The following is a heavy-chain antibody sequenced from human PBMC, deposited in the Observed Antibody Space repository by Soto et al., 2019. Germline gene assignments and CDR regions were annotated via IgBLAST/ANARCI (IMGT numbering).Heavy chain of an antibody. CDR3: ARLRIATNNYKWFDP. J-gene: IGHJ5*02. CDR1: GAALNSGNYY. V-gene: IGHV4-31*03. CDR2: IYVTGAV. D-gene: IGHD2-21*01. Sequence: SETLSLTCSVSGAALNSGNYYRSWIRQVPGKGLEWIGHIYVTGAVDYNPSLRDRITISQDTSERQFSLNLRLVTAADTAVYYCARLRIATNNYKWFDPWGQGTLVTVSS.